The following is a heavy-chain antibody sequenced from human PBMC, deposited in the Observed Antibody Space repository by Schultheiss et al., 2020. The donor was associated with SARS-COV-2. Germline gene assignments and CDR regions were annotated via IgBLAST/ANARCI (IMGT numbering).Heavy chain of an antibody. D-gene: IGHD3-22*01. CDR1: GGSIRSYY. J-gene: IGHJ1*01. CDR2: IYTSGST. CDR3: ARHGYYYDSSGYPEFQH. V-gene: IGHV4-4*07. Sequence: SETLSLTCTVSGGSIRSYYWSWIRQPAGKGLEWIGRIYTSGSTYYNPSLKSRVTISVDTSKNQFSLKLSSVTAADTAVYYCARHGYYYDSSGYPEFQHWGQGTLVTVSS.